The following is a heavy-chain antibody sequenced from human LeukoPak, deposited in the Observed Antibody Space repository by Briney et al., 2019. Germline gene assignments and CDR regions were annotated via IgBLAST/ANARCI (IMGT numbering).Heavy chain of an antibody. V-gene: IGHV3-21*01. CDR3: ARGYDGSGYYPYYFDY. Sequence: GGSLRLSCAASGFTFSSYSMNWVRQAPGKGLEWVSSISSSSSYIYYADSVKGRFTISRDNAKNSLYLQMNSLRAEDTAVYYCARGYDGSGYYPYYFDYWGQGTLVTVSS. CDR2: ISSSSSYI. J-gene: IGHJ4*02. CDR1: GFTFSSYS. D-gene: IGHD3-22*01.